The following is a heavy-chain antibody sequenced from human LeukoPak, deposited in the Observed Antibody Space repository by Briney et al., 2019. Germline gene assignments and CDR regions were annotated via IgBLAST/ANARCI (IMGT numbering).Heavy chain of an antibody. J-gene: IGHJ4*02. CDR1: GGSISSSSHY. Sequence: PSETLSLTCTVSGGSISSSSHYWAWIRQPPGKGLEWIATIHHSGSTYYKPSLRSGVAISVDTSRNQFSLKLSSVTVADTAVYYCARLGGYYDPPGYWGQGTLVTVSS. D-gene: IGHD3-22*01. CDR3: ARLGGYYDPPGY. CDR2: IHHSGST. V-gene: IGHV4-39*01.